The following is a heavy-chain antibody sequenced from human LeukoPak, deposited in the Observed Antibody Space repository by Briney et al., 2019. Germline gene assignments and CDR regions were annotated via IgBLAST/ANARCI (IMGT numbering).Heavy chain of an antibody. CDR1: GYTFTGYY. CDR2: INPNSDGT. V-gene: IGHV1-2*02. CDR3: ARVPQLSDWSPPINWFDP. Sequence: ASVKVSCKASGYTFTGYYMHRVRQAPGQGLEWMGWINPNSDGTNYAQKFQGRVTMTRDTSISTAYMELSRLRSDDTAVYYCARVPQLSDWSPPINWFDPWGQGTLVTVSS. D-gene: IGHD2-21*01. J-gene: IGHJ5*02.